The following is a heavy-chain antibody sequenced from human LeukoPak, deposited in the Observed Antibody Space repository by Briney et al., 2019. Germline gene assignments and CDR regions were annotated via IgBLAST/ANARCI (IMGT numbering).Heavy chain of an antibody. CDR2: IWYDGSQK. CDR1: GFTFSSNG. Sequence: GGSLRLSCAASGFTFSSNGMHWVRQAPGKGLEWVATIWYDGSQKYYADSVKGRFTISRDNAKNSLYLQMNSLRAEDTAVYYCARDRSSSSSTALHWGQGTLVTVSS. D-gene: IGHD6-6*01. CDR3: ARDRSSSSSTALH. J-gene: IGHJ4*02. V-gene: IGHV3-33*01.